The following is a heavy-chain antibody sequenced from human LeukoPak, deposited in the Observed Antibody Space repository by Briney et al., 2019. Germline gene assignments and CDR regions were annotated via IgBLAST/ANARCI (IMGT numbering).Heavy chain of an antibody. CDR3: AKDFVRYNIQFDY. V-gene: IGHV3-30*18. D-gene: IGHD1-1*01. CDR2: ISYDGSNK. CDR1: GFTFSSYA. J-gene: IGHJ4*02. Sequence: GGSLRLSCAASGFTFSSYAMHWVRQAPGKGLEWVAVISYDGSNKYYADSVKGRFTISRDNSKNTLYLQMNSLRAEDTALYYCAKDFVRYNIQFDYWGQGALVTVSS.